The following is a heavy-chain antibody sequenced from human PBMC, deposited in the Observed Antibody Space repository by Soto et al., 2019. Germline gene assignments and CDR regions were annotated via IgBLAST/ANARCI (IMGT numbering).Heavy chain of an antibody. J-gene: IGHJ4*01. CDR1: GFSLSDYW. V-gene: IGHV3-74*03. Sequence: GGSLRLSCAASGFSLSDYWMHWVRQVPGKGLLWVSRISVDGRDTTYADSVKGRFTISRDNAKNTLYLQMDSLRAEDTAVYYCVRAPEQRPIDFRAHGSLVTVSS. D-gene: IGHD6-19*01. CDR2: ISVDGRDT. CDR3: VRAPEQRPIDF.